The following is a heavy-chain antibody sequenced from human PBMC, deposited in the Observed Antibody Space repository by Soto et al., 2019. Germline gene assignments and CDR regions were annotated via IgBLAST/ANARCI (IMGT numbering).Heavy chain of an antibody. CDR1: GYTFTGYY. V-gene: IGHV1-2*04. J-gene: IGHJ6*02. CDR3: ARGGSSSSTIYYYGMDV. Sequence: GASVKVSCKASGYTFTGYYMHWVRQAPGQGLEWMGWINPNSGGTNYAQKFQGWVTMTRDTSISTAYMELSRLRSDDTAVYYCARGGSSSSTIYYYGMDVWGQGTTVTVSS. CDR2: INPNSGGT. D-gene: IGHD6-6*01.